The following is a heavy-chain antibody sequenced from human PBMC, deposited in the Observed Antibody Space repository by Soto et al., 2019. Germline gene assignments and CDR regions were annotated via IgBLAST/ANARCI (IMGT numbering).Heavy chain of an antibody. Sequence: GGSLRLSCEASGFTFSTYLMSWVRQAPGKGLEWVGNIKQDGSGENYVDSVKGRFTISRDNANHSLYLQMNSLRAEDTAVYYCARDRGPPRYLYYGMDVWGQGTTVTVSS. J-gene: IGHJ6*02. V-gene: IGHV3-7*01. CDR3: ARDRGPPRYLYYGMDV. CDR1: GFTFSTYL. D-gene: IGHD3-10*01. CDR2: IKQDGSGE.